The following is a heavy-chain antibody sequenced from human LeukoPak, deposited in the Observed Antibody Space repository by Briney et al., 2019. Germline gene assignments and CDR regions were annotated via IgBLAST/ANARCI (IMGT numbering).Heavy chain of an antibody. D-gene: IGHD3-10*01. V-gene: IGHV3-7*04. Sequence: GGSLRLSCAASGFTFSSYWMHWVRQAPGKGLEWVANIKQDGSEKYYVDSVKGRFTISRDNAKNSLYLQMNSLRAEDTAVYYCARATMVRGVGVGYWGQGTLVTVSS. CDR3: ARATMVRGVGVGY. CDR1: GFTFSSYW. J-gene: IGHJ4*02. CDR2: IKQDGSEK.